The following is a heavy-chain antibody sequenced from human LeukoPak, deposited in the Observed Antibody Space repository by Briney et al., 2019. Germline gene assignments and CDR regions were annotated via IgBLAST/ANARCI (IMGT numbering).Heavy chain of an antibody. Sequence: GRSLRLSCAASGFTFDDYAMHWVRHAPGKGLEWVSGISWNSGSIGYADSVKGRFTISRDNAKNSLYLQMNSLRAEDTALYYCAKDIGYCSSTSCFGGDYYYGMDVWGQGTTVTVSS. D-gene: IGHD2-2*01. CDR2: ISWNSGSI. V-gene: IGHV3-9*01. CDR1: GFTFDDYA. J-gene: IGHJ6*02. CDR3: AKDIGYCSSTSCFGGDYYYGMDV.